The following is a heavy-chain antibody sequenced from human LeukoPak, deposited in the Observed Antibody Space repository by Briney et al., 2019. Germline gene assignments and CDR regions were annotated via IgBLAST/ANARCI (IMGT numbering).Heavy chain of an antibody. J-gene: IGHJ6*02. CDR1: GFTVSSNY. CDR3: AKDGGDYVYYYGMDV. V-gene: IGHV3-23*01. D-gene: IGHD4-17*01. Sequence: GGSLRLSCAASGFTVSSNYMSWVRQAPGKGLEWVSAISGSGGSTYYADSVKGRFTISRDNSKNTLYLQMNSLRAEDTAVYYCAKDGGDYVYYYGMDVWGQGTTVTVSS. CDR2: ISGSGGST.